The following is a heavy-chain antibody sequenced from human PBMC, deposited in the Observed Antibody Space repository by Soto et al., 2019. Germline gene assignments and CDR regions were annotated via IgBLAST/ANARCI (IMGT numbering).Heavy chain of an antibody. CDR2: ISYDGSNK. Sequence: GGSLRLSCAASGFTYRSAAMHWVRQAPGKGLEWVAVISYDGSNKYYADSVKGRFTISRDNSKNTLYLQMNSLRAEDTAVYYCASGRRYSSGWYDDYWGQGTLVTVSS. CDR1: GFTYRSAA. D-gene: IGHD6-19*01. J-gene: IGHJ4*02. V-gene: IGHV3-30-3*01. CDR3: ASGRRYSSGWYDDY.